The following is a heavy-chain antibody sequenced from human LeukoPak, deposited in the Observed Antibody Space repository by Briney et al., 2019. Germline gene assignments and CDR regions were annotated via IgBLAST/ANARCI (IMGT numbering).Heavy chain of an antibody. CDR3: ARSASYYDSSGYWYYFDY. CDR2: IKQDGSEK. Sequence: PGGSLRLSCAASGFTFSNYWMSWVRQAPGKGLEWVAHIKQDGSEKYYVDSVKGRFTISRDNAESSLYLQMNRLRAEDTAVYYCARSASYYDSSGYWYYFDYWGQGTLVTVSS. D-gene: IGHD3-22*01. V-gene: IGHV3-7*01. J-gene: IGHJ4*02. CDR1: GFTFSNYW.